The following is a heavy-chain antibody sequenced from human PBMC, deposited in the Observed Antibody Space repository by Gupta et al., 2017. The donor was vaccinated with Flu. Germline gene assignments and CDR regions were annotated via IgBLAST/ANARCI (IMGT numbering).Heavy chain of an antibody. J-gene: IGHJ4*02. CDR1: GGSISGYF. D-gene: IGHD3-10*01. Sequence: QVQLQESGPGLVKPSETLSLTCTVSGGSISGYFWTWIRQPAGKGLEWIGQIYSSGSTNYNPSLESRVTMSVDTSSNQFSLKWSSVTAADTAVYYCARDFGVGRTYLDFWGQGTLVAVSP. CDR2: IYSSGST. V-gene: IGHV4-4*07. CDR3: ARDFGVGRTYLDF.